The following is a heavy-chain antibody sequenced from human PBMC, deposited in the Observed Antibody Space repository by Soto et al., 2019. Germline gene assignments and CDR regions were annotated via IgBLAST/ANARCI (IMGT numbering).Heavy chain of an antibody. CDR3: ARDLGGWSSGWYSQDI. Sequence: QVQLQESGPGLVKPSGTLSLTCAVSGGSISSSNWWSWVRQPPGEGLEWIGAIYHSGSTNYNSSLTSRVTVSVDKSKNQFSLKLSSVTAADTAVYYCARDLGGWSSGWYSQDIWGQGTMVTVSS. CDR1: GGSISSSNW. CDR2: IYHSGST. V-gene: IGHV4-4*02. D-gene: IGHD6-19*01. J-gene: IGHJ3*02.